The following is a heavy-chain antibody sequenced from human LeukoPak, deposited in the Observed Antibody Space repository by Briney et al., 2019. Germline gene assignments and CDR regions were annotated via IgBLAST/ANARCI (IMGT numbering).Heavy chain of an antibody. V-gene: IGHV3-21*01. D-gene: IGHD6-13*01. CDR2: ISSSSSYI. Sequence: GGSLRLSCAASGFTFSSYNMNWVRQAPGKGLEWVSSISSSSSYIYYADSVKGRFTISRDNAKNSLYLQMNSLRAEDTAVYYCARDRPHSSSWFPSVYYYGMDVWGKGTTVTVSS. J-gene: IGHJ6*04. CDR3: ARDRPHSSSWFPSVYYYGMDV. CDR1: GFTFSSYN.